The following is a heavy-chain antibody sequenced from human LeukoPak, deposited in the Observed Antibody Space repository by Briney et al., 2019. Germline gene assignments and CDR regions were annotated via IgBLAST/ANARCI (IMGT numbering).Heavy chain of an antibody. Sequence: ASVKVSCKASGYTFTSYYMHWVRQAPGQVLEWMGWISAYNGNTNYAQKLQGRVTMTTDTSTSTAYMELRSLRSDDTAVYYCARGETYGDYVDAFDIWGQGTMVTVSS. CDR2: ISAYNGNT. J-gene: IGHJ3*02. V-gene: IGHV1-18*04. D-gene: IGHD4-17*01. CDR1: GYTFTSYY. CDR3: ARGETYGDYVDAFDI.